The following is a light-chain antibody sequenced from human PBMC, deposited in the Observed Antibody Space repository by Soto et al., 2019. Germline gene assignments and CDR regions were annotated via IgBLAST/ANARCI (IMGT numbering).Light chain of an antibody. CDR1: QSISRY. J-gene: IGKJ3*01. CDR3: QQDLRPPLT. Sequence: DIQMTQSPSSLSASEGDRVTITCRASQSISRYVNWYQQKPGKAPKLLIYAASSLQSGVPSRFSASGSGTDFTLTISSLQPEDFATYYCQQDLRPPLTFGPGTKVDIK. V-gene: IGKV1-39*01. CDR2: AAS.